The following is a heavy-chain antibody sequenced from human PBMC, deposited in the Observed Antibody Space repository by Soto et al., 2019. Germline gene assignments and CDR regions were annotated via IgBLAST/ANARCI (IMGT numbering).Heavy chain of an antibody. CDR2: ISYDGSNK. J-gene: IGHJ4*02. CDR3: ARMAGSGWTLPGGYFDY. Sequence: QVQLVESGGGVVQPGRSLRLSCAASGFTFSSYAMHWVRQAPGKGLEWVAVISYDGSNKYYADSVKGRFTISRDNSKNTLYLQRNSLRVEDTAVYYCARMAGSGWTLPGGYFDYWGQGTLVTVSS. CDR1: GFTFSSYA. V-gene: IGHV3-30-3*01. D-gene: IGHD6-19*01.